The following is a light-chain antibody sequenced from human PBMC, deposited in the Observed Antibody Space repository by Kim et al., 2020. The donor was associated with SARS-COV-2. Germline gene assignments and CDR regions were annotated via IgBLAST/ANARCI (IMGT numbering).Light chain of an antibody. CDR3: HQYAASPLT. Sequence: SPGERAILSCRASESVGKNYLAWYQQKPGQSPRLLMYDASTRATGTPDRFSGSVSGTDFTLTISILEPEDFAVYHCHQYAASPLTFGGGTKVDIK. CDR2: DAS. J-gene: IGKJ4*01. CDR1: ESVGKNY. V-gene: IGKV3-20*01.